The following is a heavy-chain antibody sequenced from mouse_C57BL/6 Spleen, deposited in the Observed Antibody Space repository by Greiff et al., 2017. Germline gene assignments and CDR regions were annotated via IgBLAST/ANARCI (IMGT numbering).Heavy chain of an antibody. CDR2: IDPSDSYT. CDR3: AREAYYYGTSFAY. CDR1: GYTFTSYW. J-gene: IGHJ3*01. D-gene: IGHD1-1*01. V-gene: IGHV1-50*01. Sequence: QVQLQQPGAELVKPGASVKLSCKASGYTFTSYWMQWVKQRPGQGLEWIGEIDPSDSYTNYNQKFKGKATLTVDTSSSTAYMQLSSLTSEDSAVYYGAREAYYYGTSFAYWGQGTLVTVSA.